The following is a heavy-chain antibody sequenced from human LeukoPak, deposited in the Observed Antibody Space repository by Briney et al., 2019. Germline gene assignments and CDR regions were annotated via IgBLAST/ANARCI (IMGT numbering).Heavy chain of an antibody. CDR2: FDPEDGET. J-gene: IGHJ4*02. Sequence: ASVKVSCKVSGYTLTELSMHWVRQAPGKGLEWMGGFDPEDGETIYAQKFQGRVTMTEDTSTDTAYMELSSLRSEDTAVYYCARGPGHYESSGYYYSVFYWGQGTLVTVSS. CDR3: ARGPGHYESSGYYYSVFY. CDR1: GYTLTELS. V-gene: IGHV1-24*01. D-gene: IGHD3-22*01.